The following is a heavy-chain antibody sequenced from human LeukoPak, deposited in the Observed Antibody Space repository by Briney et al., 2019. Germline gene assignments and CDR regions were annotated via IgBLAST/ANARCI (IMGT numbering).Heavy chain of an antibody. CDR2: INPNSGGT. D-gene: IGHD3-10*01. Sequence: ASVKVSCKASGYTFTGYYMHWVRQAPGQGLEWMGWINPNSGGTNYAQKLQGRVTMTRDTSISTTYMELSSLRSDDTAVYYCAREGVPRRGYDAFDIWGQGTMVTVSS. CDR3: AREGVPRRGYDAFDI. V-gene: IGHV1-2*02. J-gene: IGHJ3*02. CDR1: GYTFTGYY.